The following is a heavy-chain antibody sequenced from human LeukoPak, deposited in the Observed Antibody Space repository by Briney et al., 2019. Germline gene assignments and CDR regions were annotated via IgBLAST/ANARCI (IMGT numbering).Heavy chain of an antibody. CDR3: ASGSSGYLYYFDY. CDR1: GSSISSYY. J-gene: IGHJ4*02. D-gene: IGHD3-22*01. V-gene: IGHV4-59*01. Sequence: PSETLSLTCTVSGSSISSYYWSWIRQPPGKGLEWIGYIYYSGSTNYNPSLKSRVTISVDTSKNQFSLKLSSVTAADTAVYYCASGSSGYLYYFDYWGQGTLVTVSS. CDR2: IYYSGST.